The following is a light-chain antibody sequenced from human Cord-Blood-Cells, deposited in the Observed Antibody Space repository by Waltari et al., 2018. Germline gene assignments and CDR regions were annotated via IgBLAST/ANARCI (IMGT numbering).Light chain of an antibody. CDR2: DVS. V-gene: IGLV2-14*03. J-gene: IGLJ3*02. Sequence: QSALTQPASVSGFPGQSITISCTGTSSDVGGYNYVSWYQQHPGTAPKLMIYDVSNRPSGVSNRFSGSNSGNTASLTISGLQAEDEADYYCSSYTSSSTWVFGGGTKLTVL. CDR3: SSYTSSSTWV. CDR1: SSDVGGYNY.